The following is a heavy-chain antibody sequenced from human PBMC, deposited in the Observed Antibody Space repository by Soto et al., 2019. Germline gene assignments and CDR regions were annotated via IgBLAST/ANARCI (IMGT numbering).Heavy chain of an antibody. J-gene: IGHJ4*02. CDR3: ARHESPYSSSSWSNFDY. Sequence: GESLKISCKGSGYSFTSYWISWVRQMPGKGLEWMGRIDPSDSYTNYSPSFQGHVTISADKSISTAYLQWSSLKASDTAMYYCARHESPYSSSSWSNFDYWGQGTLVTVSS. D-gene: IGHD6-6*01. CDR1: GYSFTSYW. CDR2: IDPSDSYT. V-gene: IGHV5-10-1*01.